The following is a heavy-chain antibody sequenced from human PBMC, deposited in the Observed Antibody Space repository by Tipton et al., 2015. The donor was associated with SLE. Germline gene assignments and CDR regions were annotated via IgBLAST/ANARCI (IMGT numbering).Heavy chain of an antibody. CDR3: ARKGVTFDYYYGMDV. V-gene: IGHV4-38-2*01. CDR1: GSSMKNCYY. D-gene: IGHD3-10*01. J-gene: IGHJ6*02. Sequence: TLSLTCVVSGSSMKNCYYWAWIRQPPGKGLEWIASIYHSGTTYYNPSLKSRVTISVDPSTNKLSLSLSSVTAADTAIYYCARKGVTFDYYYGMDVWGQGTTVTVSS. CDR2: IYHSGTT.